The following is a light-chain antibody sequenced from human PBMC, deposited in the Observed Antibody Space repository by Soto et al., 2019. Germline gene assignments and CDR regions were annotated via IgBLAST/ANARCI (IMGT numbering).Light chain of an antibody. CDR3: QQYYSYPFT. V-gene: IGKV1-8*01. Sequence: AIRMTQSPSSFSASPGDRVTLTCRARQGISSYLAWYQQKPGKAPKLLIYAASTLQSGVPSRFSGSGSGTDFTLTISCLQSEDFATYYCQQYYSYPFTFGPGTKVDIK. CDR2: AAS. CDR1: QGISSY. J-gene: IGKJ3*01.